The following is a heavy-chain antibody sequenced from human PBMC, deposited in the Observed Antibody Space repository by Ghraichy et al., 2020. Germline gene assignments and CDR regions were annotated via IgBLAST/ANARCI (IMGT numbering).Heavy chain of an antibody. CDR1: GYMFTNYY. CDR2: INPNTGGT. D-gene: IGHD2-15*01. Sequence: ASVKVSCKTSGYMFTNYYMHWVRQAPGQGLEWMGRINPNTGGTNYVQKFQGRVTMTRDTSINTVYMELSSLRSDDTAMYYCARDLGYCSGGRCLPGGHYYYYMDVWGRGTTVIVSS. V-gene: IGHV1-2*06. CDR3: ARDLGYCSGGRCLPGGHYYYYMDV. J-gene: IGHJ6*03.